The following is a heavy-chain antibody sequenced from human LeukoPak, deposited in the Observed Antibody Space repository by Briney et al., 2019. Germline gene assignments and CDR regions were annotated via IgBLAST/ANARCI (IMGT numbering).Heavy chain of an antibody. J-gene: IGHJ4*02. CDR1: GYTFTGYY. CDR3: ARDEYSGSPN. D-gene: IGHD1-26*01. V-gene: IGHV1-2*02. CDR2: INPNSDGT. Sequence: ASVKVSCKASGYTFTGYYIHWVRQAPGQGLEWMGWINPNSDGTNYAQKLQGRVTMTRDTSISTAYMELSRLRSDDTAVYYCARDEYSGSPNWGQGTLVTVSS.